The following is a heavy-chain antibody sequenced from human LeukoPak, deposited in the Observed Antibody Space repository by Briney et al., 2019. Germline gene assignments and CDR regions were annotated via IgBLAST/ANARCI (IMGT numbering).Heavy chain of an antibody. J-gene: IGHJ4*02. V-gene: IGHV1-2*02. CDR3: ARGRMVYANSFDY. Sequence: ASVKVSRKASGYTFTGYYMHWVRQAPGQGLEWMGWINPNSGGTNYAQKFQGRVTMTRDTSISTAYMELSRLRSDDTAVYYCARGRMVYANSFDYWGQGTLVTVSS. CDR1: GYTFTGYY. D-gene: IGHD2-8*01. CDR2: INPNSGGT.